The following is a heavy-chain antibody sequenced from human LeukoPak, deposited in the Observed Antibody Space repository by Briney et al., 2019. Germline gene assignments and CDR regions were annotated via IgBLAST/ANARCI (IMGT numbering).Heavy chain of an antibody. Sequence: PSETLSLTCTVSGGSISSYYWSWIRQPPGKGLEWIGYIYYSGSTNYNPFLKSRVTISVDTSKNQFSLKLSSVTAADTAVYYCARGGPYYYDSSGSGDAFDIWGQGTMVTVSS. CDR3: ARGGPYYYDSSGSGDAFDI. D-gene: IGHD3-22*01. J-gene: IGHJ3*02. V-gene: IGHV4-59*01. CDR1: GGSISSYY. CDR2: IYYSGST.